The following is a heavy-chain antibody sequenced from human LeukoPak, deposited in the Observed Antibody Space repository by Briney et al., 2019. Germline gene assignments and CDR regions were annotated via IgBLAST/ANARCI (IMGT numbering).Heavy chain of an antibody. D-gene: IGHD3-22*01. V-gene: IGHV1-18*01. CDR2: ISAYNGNT. CDR1: GYTFTSYG. Sequence: ASVKVSCKASGYTFTSYGISWVRQAPGQGLAWMGWISAYNGNTNYAQKLQGRVTMTTDTSTSTAYMELRSLRSDDTAVYYCAREYVCLLVITTQDRFDPRGQGTLVNVPP. J-gene: IGHJ5*02. CDR3: AREYVCLLVITTQDRFDP.